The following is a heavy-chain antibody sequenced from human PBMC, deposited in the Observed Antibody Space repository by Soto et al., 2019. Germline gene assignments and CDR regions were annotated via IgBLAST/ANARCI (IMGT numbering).Heavy chain of an antibody. CDR2: ISGSGGST. D-gene: IGHD3-9*01. CDR3: AKDHLVGLRYFDWSSPFDY. Sequence: GGSLRLSCAASGFTFSSYAMSWVRQAPGKGLEWVSAISGSGGSTYYADSVKGRFTISRDNSKNTLYLQMNSLRAEDTAVYYCAKDHLVGLRYFDWSSPFDYWGQGNLVTFSS. V-gene: IGHV3-23*01. CDR1: GFTFSSYA. J-gene: IGHJ4*02.